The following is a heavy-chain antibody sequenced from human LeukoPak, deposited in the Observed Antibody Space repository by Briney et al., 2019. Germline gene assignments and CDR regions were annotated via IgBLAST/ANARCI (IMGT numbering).Heavy chain of an antibody. J-gene: IGHJ4*02. V-gene: IGHV1-2*02. CDR3: ARDYLGDGYNVGY. CDR1: GYTFTGYY. D-gene: IGHD5-24*01. CDR2: INPNSGGT. Sequence: ASVKVSCKASGYTFTGYYMHWVRQAPGQGLEWMGWINPNSGGTNYAQKFQGRVTMTRDTSISTAYMDLSRLRSDDTAVYYCARDYLGDGYNVGYWGQGTLVTVSS.